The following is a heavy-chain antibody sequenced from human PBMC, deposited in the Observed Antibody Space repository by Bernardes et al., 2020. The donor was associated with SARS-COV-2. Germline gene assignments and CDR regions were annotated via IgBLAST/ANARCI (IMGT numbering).Heavy chain of an antibody. Sequence: ETLSLTCRVSGRSVTSSYWSWIRQTAGKGLEWIGRIYTSGSTNYNPSLKSRVTMSVDTSKNQFSLKLSSVTAADTAVYYCAREGELVDYWGQGTLVTVSS. CDR3: AREGELVDY. CDR1: GRSVTSSY. CDR2: IYTSGST. V-gene: IGHV4-4*07. J-gene: IGHJ4*02. D-gene: IGHD1-26*01.